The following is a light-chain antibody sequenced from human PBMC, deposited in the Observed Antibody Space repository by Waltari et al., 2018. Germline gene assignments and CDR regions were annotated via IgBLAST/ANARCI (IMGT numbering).Light chain of an antibody. CDR2: DVT. V-gene: IGLV2-14*03. CDR3: TADTSSTTTPYA. Sequence: QSALTQPASVSGSPGQSITISCTGTFSDVGRYDYVSWYQQHPGKAPKLLIHDVTDRPSGFAYRFSGSKSGNTTSLTISGLQADGEADYYCTADTSSTTTPYAFGTGTQVTV. CDR1: FSDVGRYDY. J-gene: IGLJ1*01.